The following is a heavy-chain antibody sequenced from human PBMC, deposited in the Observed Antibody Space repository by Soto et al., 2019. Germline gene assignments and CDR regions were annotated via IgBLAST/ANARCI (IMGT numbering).Heavy chain of an antibody. D-gene: IGHD6-19*01. CDR2: ISAYNGNT. CDR3: ARDVRIAVAGLDY. J-gene: IGHJ4*02. V-gene: IGHV1-18*01. CDR1: GYTFTSYG. Sequence: QVQLVQSGAEVKKPGASVKVSCKASGYTFTSYGISWVRQAPGQGLEWMGWISAYNGNTNYAQKLQGRVTMTTDTSTSTAYRELRSLRSDDTAAYDCARDVRIAVAGLDYWGQGTLVTVSS.